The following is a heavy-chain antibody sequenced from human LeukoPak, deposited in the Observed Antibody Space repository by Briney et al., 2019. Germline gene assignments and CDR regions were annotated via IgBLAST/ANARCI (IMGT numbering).Heavy chain of an antibody. CDR1: GYNFTISW. V-gene: IGHV5-51*01. Sequence: NPGESLKISCKGSGYNFTISWIGWVRQMPGKGLEWMGTIYAGDSDTRYRPSFQGQVTMSADKSISTAYLQWSSLKASDTAMYYCARQAYYDSSRYYLFDYWGQGTLVTVSS. D-gene: IGHD3-22*01. CDR3: ARQAYYDSSRYYLFDY. J-gene: IGHJ4*02. CDR2: IYAGDSDT.